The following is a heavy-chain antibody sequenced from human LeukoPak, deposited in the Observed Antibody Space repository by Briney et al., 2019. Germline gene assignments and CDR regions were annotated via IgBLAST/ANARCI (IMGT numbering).Heavy chain of an antibody. D-gene: IGHD3-3*01. Sequence: SANLSSTPSGYTFTGYYMRWVRGAPGQGLERMGWINPNSGGTNYAQKFQGRVTMTRDTSISTAYMELSRLRSDDTAVYYCARAGDFWSGGYYDYYYYMDVWGKGTTVTVSS. CDR1: GYTFTGYY. CDR3: ARAGDFWSGGYYDYYYYMDV. J-gene: IGHJ6*03. CDR2: INPNSGGT. V-gene: IGHV1-2*02.